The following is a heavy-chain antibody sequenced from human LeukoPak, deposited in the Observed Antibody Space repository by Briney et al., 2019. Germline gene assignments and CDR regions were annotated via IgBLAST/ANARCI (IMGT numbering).Heavy chain of an antibody. D-gene: IGHD2-2*02. CDR2: IIPIPGIA. CDR3: ARRYCSSTSCYTPYYYGMDV. J-gene: IGHJ6*02. CDR1: GGTFSSYT. V-gene: IGHV1-69*02. Sequence: ASVKVSCKASGGTFSSYTISWVRQAPGQGLEWMGRIIPIPGIANYAQKFQGRVTITADKSTSTAYMELSSLRSEDTAVYYCARRYCSSTSCYTPYYYGMDVWGQGTTVTVSS.